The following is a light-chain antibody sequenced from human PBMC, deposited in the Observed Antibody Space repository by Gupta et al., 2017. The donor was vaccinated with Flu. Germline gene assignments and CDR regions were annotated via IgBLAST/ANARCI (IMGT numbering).Light chain of an antibody. CDR1: QSINRW. CDR3: QQDDSPAWT. J-gene: IGKJ1*01. V-gene: IGKV1-5*03. CDR2: KAS. Sequence: PSTLSASEGAKVTITGRASQSINRWLAWCQKRAGEAPKYLIYKASTVETGVPSRFSGSGSGTEFTLTISGLQPDDFATYCCQQDDSPAWTFGQGTKVEI.